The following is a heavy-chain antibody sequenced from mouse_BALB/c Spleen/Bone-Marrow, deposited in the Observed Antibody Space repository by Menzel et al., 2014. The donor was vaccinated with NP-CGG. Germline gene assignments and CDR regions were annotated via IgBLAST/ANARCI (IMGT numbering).Heavy chain of an antibody. CDR2: IWSGGST. CDR1: GFSLTSYG. J-gene: IGHJ4*01. V-gene: IGHV2-2*02. CDR3: ARNGGAYYRYYYAMDY. Sequence: QVQLKESGPGLAQPSQSLSITCTVSGFSLTSYGVHWVRQSPGKGLEWLGVIWSGGSTDYNAAFISRLSISKDNSKSQVFFKMNSLQANDTAIYYCARNGGAYYRYYYAMDYWGQGTSVTVSS. D-gene: IGHD2-14*01.